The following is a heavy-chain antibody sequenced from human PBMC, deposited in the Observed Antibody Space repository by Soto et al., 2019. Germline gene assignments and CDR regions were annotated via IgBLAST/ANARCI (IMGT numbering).Heavy chain of an antibody. CDR1: GFTFSSYG. D-gene: IGHD3-10*01. Sequence: PGGSLRLSCAASGFTFSSYGMHWVRQAPGKGLEWVGVIWYDGSNKYYADSVKGRSTISRDNSKNTLYLQMNSLRAEGTAVYYCARDFGSRFWFDPWGQGTLVTVPQ. J-gene: IGHJ5*02. V-gene: IGHV3-33*01. CDR3: ARDFGSRFWFDP. CDR2: IWYDGSNK.